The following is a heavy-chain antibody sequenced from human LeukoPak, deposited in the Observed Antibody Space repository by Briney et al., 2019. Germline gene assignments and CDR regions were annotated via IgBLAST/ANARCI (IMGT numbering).Heavy chain of an antibody. V-gene: IGHV3-74*01. CDR3: ARDVASTVDFDY. J-gene: IGHJ4*02. D-gene: IGHD4-23*01. Sequence: GGSLRLSCAASGFTFSNYWMHWVRQAPGKGLVWVSRINHDGSSTPYADSVKGRFTISRDNVKKTLYLQMNSLRVEDTAVYYCARDVASTVDFDYWGQGTLVSVPS. CDR1: GFTFSNYW. CDR2: INHDGSST.